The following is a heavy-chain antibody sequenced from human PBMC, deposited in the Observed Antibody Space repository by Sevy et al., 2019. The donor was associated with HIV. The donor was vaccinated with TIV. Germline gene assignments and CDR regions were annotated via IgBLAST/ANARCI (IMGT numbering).Heavy chain of an antibody. CDR1: GDSINLYF. CDR2: IYSSGST. V-gene: IGHV4-59*01. Sequence: SETLSLTCTVSGDSINLYFWSWIRQPPGKGLEWIGYIYSSGSTNYNPSLKSRVTISLGTFKNQFSLKLSSVTAADMAVYYCARESIGSVGDFDYWGQGTLVTVSS. D-gene: IGHD6-6*01. CDR3: ARESIGSVGDFDY. J-gene: IGHJ4*02.